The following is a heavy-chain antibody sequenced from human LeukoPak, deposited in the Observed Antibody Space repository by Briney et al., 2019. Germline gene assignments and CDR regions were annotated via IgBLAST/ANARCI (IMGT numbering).Heavy chain of an antibody. D-gene: IGHD3-16*02. J-gene: IGHJ4*02. CDR1: GGTFSSYA. CDR3: ARGDTFGGVIPQRSYFDY. V-gene: IGHV1-69*13. Sequence: GASVKVSCKASGGTFSSYAISWVRQAPGQGLEWMGGIIPIFGTANYAQKFQGRVTITADESTSTAYMELSSLRSEDTAVYYCARGDTFGGVIPQRSYFDYWGQGTLVTVSS. CDR2: IIPIFGTA.